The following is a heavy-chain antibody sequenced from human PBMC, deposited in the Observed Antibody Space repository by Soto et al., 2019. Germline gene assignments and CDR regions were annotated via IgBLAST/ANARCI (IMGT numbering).Heavy chain of an antibody. CDR3: ARRGPYSSIAARSYYYYYMDV. CDR1: GGSISSYY. D-gene: IGHD6-6*01. CDR2: IYYSGST. V-gene: IGHV4-59*08. J-gene: IGHJ6*03. Sequence: SETLSLTCTVSGGSISSYYWSWIRQPPGKGLEWIGYIYYSGSTNYNPSLKSRVTISVDTSKNQFSLRLSSVTAADTAVYYCARRGPYSSIAARSYYYYYMDVWGKGTTVTVSS.